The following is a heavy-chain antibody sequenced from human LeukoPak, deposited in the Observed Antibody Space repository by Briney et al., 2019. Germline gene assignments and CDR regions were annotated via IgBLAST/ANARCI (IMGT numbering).Heavy chain of an antibody. D-gene: IGHD6-13*01. V-gene: IGHV1-24*01. J-gene: IGHJ1*01. Sequence: ASVKVSCKVSGYTLTELSMHWVRQAPGKGLEWMGGFDPEDGETIYAQKFQGRVTMTEDTSTDTAYMELSSLRSEDTAVYYCATPAYSSSWPEYFQHWGQGTLVTVSS. CDR2: FDPEDGET. CDR1: GYTLTELS. CDR3: ATPAYSSSWPEYFQH.